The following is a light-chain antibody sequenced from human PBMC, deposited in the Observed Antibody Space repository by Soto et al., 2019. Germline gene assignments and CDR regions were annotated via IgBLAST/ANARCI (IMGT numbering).Light chain of an antibody. J-gene: IGKJ5*01. Sequence: EISLTQYPGTLSLSPGDRATLSCRASQSLSSKHLAWYQKKHGQAPRLLIFAASRRATDIPERLSGSGYGTDLTITISRMEHEDFEVFYCQQYATQVTTFGQGTRLEIK. CDR2: AAS. CDR3: QQYATQVTT. CDR1: QSLSSKH. V-gene: IGKV3-20*01.